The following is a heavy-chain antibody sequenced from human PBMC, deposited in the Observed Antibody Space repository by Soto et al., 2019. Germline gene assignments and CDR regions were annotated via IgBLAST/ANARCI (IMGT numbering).Heavy chain of an antibody. J-gene: IGHJ4*02. CDR3: ARGDETTVTTNDY. CDR2: MNPNSGNT. D-gene: IGHD4-17*01. CDR1: GYTLTSYD. V-gene: IGHV1-8*01. Sequence: ASVKVSCKASGYTLTSYDINWVRQATGQGLEWMGWMNPNSGNTGYAQKFQGRVTMTRNTSISTAYMELSSLRSEDTAVYYCARGDETTVTTNDYWGQGTLVTVSS.